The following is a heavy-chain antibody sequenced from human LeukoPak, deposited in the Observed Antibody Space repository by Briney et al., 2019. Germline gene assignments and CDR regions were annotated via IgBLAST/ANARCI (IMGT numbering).Heavy chain of an antibody. V-gene: IGHV3-74*01. CDR1: GFTFSSYW. J-gene: IGHJ6*03. D-gene: IGHD1-1*01. Sequence: PGGSLRLSCAASGFTFSSYWMHWVRHVPGKGLVWVSHINSDGSITTDADSVKGRFTISRDNAKNTLYLQMNSLRADDTAVYYCARSQGGNYYIDVWGKGTTVTVSS. CDR2: INSDGSIT. CDR3: ARSQGGNYYIDV.